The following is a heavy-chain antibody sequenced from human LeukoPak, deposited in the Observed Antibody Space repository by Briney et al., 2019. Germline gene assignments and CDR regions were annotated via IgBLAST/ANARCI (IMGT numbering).Heavy chain of an antibody. CDR3: ARVGYDSTGSTH. V-gene: IGHV4-30-4*08. CDR1: GGSISSGDYY. Sequence: SQTLSLTCTVAGGSISSGDYYWSWIRQPPGKGLEWIGYIYYSGSTYYNPSLKSRVTISVDTSKNQFSLKLCSVTAADTAVYYCARVGYDSTGSTHWDQGTLVTVSS. D-gene: IGHD3-22*01. J-gene: IGHJ4*02. CDR2: IYYSGST.